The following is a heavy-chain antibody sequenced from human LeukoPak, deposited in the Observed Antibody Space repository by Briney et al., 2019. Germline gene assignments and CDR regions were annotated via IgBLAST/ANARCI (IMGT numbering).Heavy chain of an antibody. D-gene: IGHD6-13*01. CDR3: ARGLIAAAGTSYYYYYMDV. Sequence: SVKVSCKASGGTFSRYAISWVRQAPGQGLEWMGGIIPIFGTANYAQKFQGRVTIAADESTSTAYMELSSLRSEDTAVYYCARGLIAAAGTSYYYYYMDVWGKGTTVTISS. V-gene: IGHV1-69*01. CDR1: GGTFSRYA. CDR2: IIPIFGTA. J-gene: IGHJ6*03.